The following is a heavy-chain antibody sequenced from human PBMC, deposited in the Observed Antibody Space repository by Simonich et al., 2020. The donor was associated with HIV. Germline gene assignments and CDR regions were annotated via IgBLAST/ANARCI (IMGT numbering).Heavy chain of an antibody. J-gene: IGHJ4*02. CDR1: GFTFDDYA. D-gene: IGHD5-18*01. CDR2: ISWNSGSR. Sequence: EVQLVESGGGLVQPGRSLRLSCAASGFTFDDYAMHWVRQAPGKGLEGVSGISWNSGSRGYADSVKGRFTISRDNAKNSLYLQMNSLRAEDMALYYCAKGPGYSYGNYFDYWGQGTLVTVSS. V-gene: IGHV3-9*03. CDR3: AKGPGYSYGNYFDY.